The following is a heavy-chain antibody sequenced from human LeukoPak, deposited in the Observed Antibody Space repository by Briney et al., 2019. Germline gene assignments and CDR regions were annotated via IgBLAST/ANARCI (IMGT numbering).Heavy chain of an antibody. V-gene: IGHV3-11*04. J-gene: IGHJ4*02. D-gene: IGHD3-22*01. CDR1: GFTFSDYY. CDR2: ISSSSSTI. Sequence: PGGSLRLSCAASGFTFSDYYMSWVRQAPGKGLEWVSYISSSSSTIYYADSVKGRFTISRDNAKNSLYLQMNSLRAEDTAVYYCARGYYYDSSGYCDYWGQGTLVTVSS. CDR3: ARGYYYDSSGYCDY.